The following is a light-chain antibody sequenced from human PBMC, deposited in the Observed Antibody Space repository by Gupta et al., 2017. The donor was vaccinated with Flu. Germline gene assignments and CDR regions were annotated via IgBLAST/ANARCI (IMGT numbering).Light chain of an antibody. CDR2: GKN. J-gene: IGLJ3*02. CDR3: NSRDSSGNQWV. CDR1: SLRSYY. V-gene: IGLV3-19*01. Sequence: SSELTQDPAVSVVLGQTVRITCQGDSLRSYYASWYQQNPGQAPVLVIYGKNNRPSGIPDRFSGSSSGNTASLTITGAQAEDEADYYCNSRDSSGNQWVFGGGTKLTVL.